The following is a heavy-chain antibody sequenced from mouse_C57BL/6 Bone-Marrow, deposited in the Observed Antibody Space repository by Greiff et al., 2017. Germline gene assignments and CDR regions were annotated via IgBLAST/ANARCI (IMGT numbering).Heavy chain of an antibody. CDR3: ARRELYWYFDV. V-gene: IGHV1-64*01. CDR2: IHPNSGST. CDR1: GYTFTSYW. Sequence: VQLQQSGAELVKPGASVKLSCKASGYTFTSYWMHWVKQRPRQGLEWIGMIHPNSGSTNYNEKFKSKATLTVDKSSSTAYMQLSSLTSEDSAVYYCARRELYWYFDVWGTGTTVTVSS. J-gene: IGHJ1*03.